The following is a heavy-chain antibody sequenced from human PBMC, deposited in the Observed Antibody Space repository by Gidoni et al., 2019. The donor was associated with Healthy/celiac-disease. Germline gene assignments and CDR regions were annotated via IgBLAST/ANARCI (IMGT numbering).Heavy chain of an antibody. CDR2: IYYSGST. J-gene: IGHJ4*02. V-gene: IGHV4-59*08. Sequence: QVQLQESGPGLVKPSETLSLTCTVSGGSISSYYWSWIRQPPGKGLEWIGYIYYSGSTKYNPSLKSRVTISVDTSKNQFSLKLSSVTAADTAVYYCARGPLVRGFDYWGQGTLVTVSS. CDR3: ARGPLVRGFDY. D-gene: IGHD6-13*01. CDR1: GGSISSYY.